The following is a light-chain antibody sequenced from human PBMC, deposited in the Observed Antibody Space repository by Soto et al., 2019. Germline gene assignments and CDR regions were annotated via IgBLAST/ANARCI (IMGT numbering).Light chain of an antibody. CDR3: SSFAGTSNFWL. CDR1: SGDVGIYNY. CDR2: EVT. J-gene: IGLJ3*02. V-gene: IGLV2-8*01. Sequence: QSVLTQSPSASGSPGQSVTISCTGTSGDVGIYNYVSWYQHHPGKAPKLVIYEVTKRPSGVPDRFSGSKSGNTASLTVSGLQADDEVVYYCSSFAGTSNFWLFGGGTKLTVL.